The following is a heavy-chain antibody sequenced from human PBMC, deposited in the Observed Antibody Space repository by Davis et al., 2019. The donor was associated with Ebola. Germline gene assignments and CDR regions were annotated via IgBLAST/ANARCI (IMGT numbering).Heavy chain of an antibody. J-gene: IGHJ6*02. D-gene: IGHD3-16*01. CDR3: ARWGGSGVYYYYYGMDV. CDR2: IIPIFGTA. CDR1: GGTFSSYA. V-gene: IGHV1-69*13. Sequence: SVKVSCKASGGTFSSYAISWVRQAPGQGLEWMGGIIPIFGTANYAQKFQGRVTITADESTSTAYMELSSLRSEDTAVYYCARWGGSGVYYYYYGMDVWGQGTTVTVSS.